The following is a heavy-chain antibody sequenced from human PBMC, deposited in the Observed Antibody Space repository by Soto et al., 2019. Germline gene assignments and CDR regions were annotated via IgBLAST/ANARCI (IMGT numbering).Heavy chain of an antibody. CDR2: ISGSGGST. J-gene: IGHJ4*02. CDR1: GSTFSIHA. D-gene: IGHD2-2*01. CDR3: AKSLVVPAAIPY. V-gene: IGHV3-23*01. Sequence: GGSVRLSCSASGSTFSIHAMSWLRQAPGKGLEWVSAISGSGGSTYYADSVKGRFTISRDNSKNTLYLQMNSLRAEDTAVYYCAKSLVVPAAIPYWGQGTLVTVSS.